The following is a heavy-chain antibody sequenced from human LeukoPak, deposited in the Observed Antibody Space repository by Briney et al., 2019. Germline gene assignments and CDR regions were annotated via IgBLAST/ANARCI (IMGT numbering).Heavy chain of an antibody. CDR2: ISAYNGNT. Sequence: ASVKVSCKASGYTFTSYGISWVRQALGQGLEWMGGISAYNGNTNYAQKLQGRVTMTTDTSTSTAYMELRSLRSDDTAVYYCARLWGYCSSTSCYKRGNWFDPWGQGTLVTVSS. D-gene: IGHD2-2*02. J-gene: IGHJ5*02. V-gene: IGHV1-18*01. CDR1: GYTFTSYG. CDR3: ARLWGYCSSTSCYKRGNWFDP.